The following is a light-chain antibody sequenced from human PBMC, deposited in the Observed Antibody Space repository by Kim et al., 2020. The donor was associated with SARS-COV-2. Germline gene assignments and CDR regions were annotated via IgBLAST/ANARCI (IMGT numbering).Light chain of an antibody. CDR1: QSIMSW. Sequence: GDRVTITCRASQSIMSWSAWYQQKLGKAPKLLIYDAYSLESGVPSRYSGSGFGTESTITISSLQPDVFATYYCQQYTIRWTFGQGDKVDVK. J-gene: IGKJ1*01. V-gene: IGKV1-5*01. CDR3: QQYTIRWT. CDR2: DAY.